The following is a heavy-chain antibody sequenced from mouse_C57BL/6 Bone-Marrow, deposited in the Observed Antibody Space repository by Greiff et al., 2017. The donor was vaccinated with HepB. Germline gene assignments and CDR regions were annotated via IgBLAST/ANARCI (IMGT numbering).Heavy chain of an antibody. Sequence: EVQLQESGAELVKPGASVKLSCTASGSTFTSYYMHWVKQRPEQGLEWIGGIDPEDGETKYAPKFEGKATLTADTSSNTAYLQLSSLTSEDSAVDYCASSGEAYWGQGTRVTVSA. CDR2: IDPEDGET. CDR1: GSTFTSYY. V-gene: IGHV14-2*01. J-gene: IGHJ3*01. CDR3: ASSGEAY.